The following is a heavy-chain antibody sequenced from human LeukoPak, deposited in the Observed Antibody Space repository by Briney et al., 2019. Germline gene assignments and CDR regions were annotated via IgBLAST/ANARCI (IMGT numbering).Heavy chain of an antibody. J-gene: IGHJ3*02. CDR2: TTWNSGRE. V-gene: IGHV3-9*03. Sequence: GGSLRLSCAASGFTFHDYAMHWVRQVPGKGLEWVSGTTWNSGRELYPDSVSGRSIIPRDNAKTSLYLQMNSLRPEDMAFYYCAKGLGVASLIVDALDMWGQGTMVTV. CDR3: AKGLGVASLIVDALDM. CDR1: GFTFHDYA. D-gene: IGHD3/OR15-3a*01.